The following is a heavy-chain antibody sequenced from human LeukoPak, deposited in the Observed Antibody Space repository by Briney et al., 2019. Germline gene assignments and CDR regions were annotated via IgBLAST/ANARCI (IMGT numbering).Heavy chain of an antibody. V-gene: IGHV1-3*01. J-gene: IGHJ4*02. CDR1: GYTFTSYT. CDR2: INAGNGNT. CDR3: ARPVREYYFDY. Sequence: ASVKVSCKASGYTFTSYTIHWVRQAPGQRLEWMGWINAGNGNTKYSQNFQGRVTITRDTSASTAYMELSSLRSEDTAVYYCARPVREYYFDYWGQGNLVTISS.